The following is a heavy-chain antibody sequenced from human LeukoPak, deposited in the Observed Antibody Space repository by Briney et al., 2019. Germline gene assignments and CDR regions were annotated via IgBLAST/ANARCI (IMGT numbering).Heavy chain of an antibody. J-gene: IGHJ4*02. Sequence: SGPTLLKPTPTLTLTCTFSGFWRGTRGVGVGWIRQPPGKAVGWLTLIDWDGDERNSPARKSRLTITKDTSKNQAVLTMTNMDPVDTATYYCAHGGHDSSGYYYYFDYWGQGTLVTVSS. V-gene: IGHV2-5*02. CDR1: GFWRGTRGVG. D-gene: IGHD3-22*01. CDR3: AHGGHDSSGYYYYFDY. CDR2: IDWDGDE.